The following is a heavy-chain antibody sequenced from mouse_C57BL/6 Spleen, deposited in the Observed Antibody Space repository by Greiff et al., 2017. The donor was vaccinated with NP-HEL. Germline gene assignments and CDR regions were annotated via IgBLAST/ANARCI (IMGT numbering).Heavy chain of an antibody. D-gene: IGHD2-2*01. CDR1: GFTFSDYG. J-gene: IGHJ3*01. CDR2: ISSGSSTI. Sequence: EVQLQQPGGGLVKPGGSLKLSCAASGFTFSDYGMHWVRQAPEKGLEWVAYISSGSSTIYYADTVKGRFTISRDNAKNTLFLQMTSLRSEDTAMYYCARQGYDGAWFAYWGQGTLVTVSA. CDR3: ARQGYDGAWFAY. V-gene: IGHV5-17*01.